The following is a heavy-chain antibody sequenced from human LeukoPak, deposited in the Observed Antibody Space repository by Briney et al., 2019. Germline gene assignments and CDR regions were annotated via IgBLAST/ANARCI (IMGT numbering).Heavy chain of an antibody. J-gene: IGHJ4*02. V-gene: IGHV3-21*01. CDR3: ARETIAAAPPYYFDY. D-gene: IGHD6-13*01. Sequence: SVKGRFTISRDNAKNSLYLQMNSLRAEDTAVHYCARETIAAAPPYYFDYWGQGTLVTVSS.